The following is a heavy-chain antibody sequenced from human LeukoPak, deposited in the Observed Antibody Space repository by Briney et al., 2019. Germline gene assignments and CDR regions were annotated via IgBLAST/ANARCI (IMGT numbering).Heavy chain of an antibody. CDR3: AREWKKTGAFDH. Sequence: GGSLRLSCAASGFIVSSNYMSWVRQAPGKGLEWVSVIYSGGSTYYADSVKGRFTISRDNSKNTLYLQMSSLRAEDTAVYYCAREWKKTGAFDHWGQGTLVTVSS. J-gene: IGHJ4*02. CDR2: IYSGGST. V-gene: IGHV3-53*01. D-gene: IGHD1-1*01. CDR1: GFIVSSNY.